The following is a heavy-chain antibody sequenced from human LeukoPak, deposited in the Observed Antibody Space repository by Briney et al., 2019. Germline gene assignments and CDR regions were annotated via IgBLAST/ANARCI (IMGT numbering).Heavy chain of an antibody. CDR3: AREVGSGNSDRYFDY. D-gene: IGHD3-10*01. CDR1: GFTFSNYW. CDR2: INSDGSST. J-gene: IGHJ4*02. Sequence: GGSLRLSCIASGFTFSNYWMHWVRQAPGKGLVWVSRINSDGSSTSYADSVKGRFTISRDNAKNTLYLQMNSLRAGDTAVYYCAREVGSGNSDRYFDYWGQGTLVTVSS. V-gene: IGHV3-74*01.